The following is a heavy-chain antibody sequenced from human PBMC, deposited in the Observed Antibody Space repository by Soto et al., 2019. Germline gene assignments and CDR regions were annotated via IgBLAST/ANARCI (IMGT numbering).Heavy chain of an antibody. Sequence: EVQLVESGGGLVQPGGSLRLSCAASGFTFGSYWMSWVRQAPGKGLEWVANIKQDGSEKYYVDSVKGRFTISRDNAKNSLYLQMNSLRAEVTAVYYCARDIPFMTTVITSYYYYMDVWGKGTTVTVSS. D-gene: IGHD4-17*01. V-gene: IGHV3-7*01. CDR2: IKQDGSEK. CDR3: ARDIPFMTTVITSYYYYMDV. J-gene: IGHJ6*03. CDR1: GFTFGSYW.